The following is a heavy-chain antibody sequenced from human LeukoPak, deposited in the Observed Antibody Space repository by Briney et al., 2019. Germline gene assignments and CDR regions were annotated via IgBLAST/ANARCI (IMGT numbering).Heavy chain of an antibody. D-gene: IGHD6-13*01. V-gene: IGHV3-30*04. Sequence: GGSLRLSCAASGFTFSSNAMHWVRQAPGKGLEWVAIIPYDGSNKYYADSVKGRFTISRDKSKNTLYLQMNSLRGEDTAVYYCAKGGEVSSWYKRLKLYFDSWGRGTLVTVSS. CDR2: IPYDGSNK. CDR3: AKGGEVSSWYKRLKLYFDS. J-gene: IGHJ4*02. CDR1: GFTFSSNA.